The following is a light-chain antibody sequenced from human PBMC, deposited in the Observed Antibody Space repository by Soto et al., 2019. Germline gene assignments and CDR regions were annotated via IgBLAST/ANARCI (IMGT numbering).Light chain of an antibody. CDR2: AAS. CDR1: QGINNL. V-gene: IGKV1-12*01. CDR3: QQGNSFPRT. Sequence: DIQMTQSPSSVSASVGDRVTITCRASQGINNLLAWFQQKPGDAPRLLIYAASSLHSGVPARFSGSGSGTDFTLTISSLQPEDFATYYCQQGNSFPRTFGGGTKVEIK. J-gene: IGKJ4*02.